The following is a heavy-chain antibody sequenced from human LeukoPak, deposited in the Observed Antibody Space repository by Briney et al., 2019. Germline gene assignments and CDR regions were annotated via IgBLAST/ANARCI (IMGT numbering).Heavy chain of an antibody. J-gene: IGHJ6*02. CDR2: IYSSGSS. CDR3: ARESQWYYGMDV. V-gene: IGHV4-59*01. CDR1: GGSISSYY. D-gene: IGHD6-19*01. Sequence: SETLSLTCTVSGGSISSYYWSWIRRPPGKGLEWIGYIYSSGSSNYNPSLKSRVTISIDTSKNQFSLRLSSVTAADTAVYYCARESQWYYGMDVWGQGTTVTVSS.